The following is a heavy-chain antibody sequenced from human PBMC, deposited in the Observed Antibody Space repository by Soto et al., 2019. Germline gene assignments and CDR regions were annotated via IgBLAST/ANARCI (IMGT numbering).Heavy chain of an antibody. CDR1: GGSFSGYY. CDR3: ARDSSYVGFDY. D-gene: IGHD1-26*01. V-gene: IGHV4-34*01. J-gene: IGHJ4*02. Sequence: SETLSLTCAVYGGSFSGYYWSWIRQPPGKGLEWIGEINHSGSTNYNPSLKSRVTISVDTSKNQFSLKLSSVTAADTAVYYCARDSSYVGFDYWGQGTLVTVSS. CDR2: INHSGST.